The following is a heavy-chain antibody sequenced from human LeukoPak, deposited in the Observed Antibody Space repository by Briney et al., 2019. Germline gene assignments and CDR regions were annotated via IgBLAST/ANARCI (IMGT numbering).Heavy chain of an antibody. CDR1: GFSFSLHA. J-gene: IGHJ4*02. CDR2: ISGSGVNT. CDR3: AKGPLIEVAGTTWDY. V-gene: IGHV3-23*01. D-gene: IGHD6-19*01. Sequence: GGSLRLSCAVSGFSFSLHAMGWVRQTSGKGLEWISAISGSGVNTYYADSVRGRFTISRDNSKNTLYLQMNSLRAEDTAVYYCAKGPLIEVAGTTWDYRGQGTLVTVSS.